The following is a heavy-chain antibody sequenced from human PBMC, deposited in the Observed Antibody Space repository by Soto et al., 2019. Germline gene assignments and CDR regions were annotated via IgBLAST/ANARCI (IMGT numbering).Heavy chain of an antibody. CDR3: XXXXXXXXXMDV. V-gene: IGHV1-18*01. J-gene: IGHJ6*02. CDR2: ISAYNGNT. Sequence: QVQLVQSGAEVKKPGASVKVSCKASGYTFTSYGISWVRQAPGQGLEWMGWISAYNGNTNYAQKLQGRVTMTTDTSTSTAYXXXRXXXXXDXXVXXXXXXXXXXXXMDVXGQGTTVTVSS. CDR1: GYTFTSYG.